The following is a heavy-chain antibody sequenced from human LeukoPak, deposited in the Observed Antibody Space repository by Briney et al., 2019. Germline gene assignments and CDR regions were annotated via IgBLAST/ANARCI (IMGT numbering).Heavy chain of an antibody. Sequence: SVKVSCKASGGTFSSYTISGVRQAPGQGLEWMGRIIPILGIANYAQKFQGRVTITADKSTSTAYMELSSLRSEDTAVYYCARGIAVAGGPDYWGQGTLVTVSS. CDR1: GGTFSSYT. D-gene: IGHD6-19*01. CDR3: ARGIAVAGGPDY. V-gene: IGHV1-69*02. J-gene: IGHJ4*02. CDR2: IIPILGIA.